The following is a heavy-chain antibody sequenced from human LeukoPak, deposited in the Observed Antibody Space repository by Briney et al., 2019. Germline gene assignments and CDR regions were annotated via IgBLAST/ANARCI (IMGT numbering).Heavy chain of an antibody. CDR1: GFTFSSFG. CDR2: ITYDGSKK. D-gene: IGHD3-9*01. V-gene: IGHV3-30-3*01. J-gene: IGHJ4*02. CDR3: ARGVDNDILTL. Sequence: PGGSLRLSCAASGFTFSSFGMHWARQAPGKGLEWVAVITYDGSKKYYADSVKGRFTISRDNSKNTLYLQMDSLRTEDTAVYYCARGVDNDILTLWGQGTLVTVSS.